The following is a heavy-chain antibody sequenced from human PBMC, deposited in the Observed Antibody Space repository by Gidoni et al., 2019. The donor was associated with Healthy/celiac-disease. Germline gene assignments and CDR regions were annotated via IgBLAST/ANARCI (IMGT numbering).Heavy chain of an antibody. CDR3: ATGAPIPAAIIDY. Sequence: QVQLVPSGAEVKKPGASVKVACQVSGYTPTELSMHWVRQAPGKGLEWLGGFVPEYGETIYAQKFQGRVTMTEDTSTDTAYMELSSLRSEDTAVYYCATGAPIPAAIIDYWGQGTLVTVSS. V-gene: IGHV1-24*01. D-gene: IGHD2-2*01. CDR1: GYTPTELS. CDR2: FVPEYGET. J-gene: IGHJ4*02.